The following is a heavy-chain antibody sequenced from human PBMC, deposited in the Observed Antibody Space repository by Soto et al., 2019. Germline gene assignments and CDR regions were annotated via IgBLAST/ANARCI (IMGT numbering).Heavy chain of an antibody. CDR3: AREGPAPYYYYGMDV. CDR1: GYSFTTYG. Sequence: QVQLVQSRGEVKKPGASVKVSCKTSGYSFTTYGISWVRQAPGQGLEWMGWISGYNGNTNYAQKLKGRVTMTTDTPTSTAYMALRSLRSDDTAVYYCAREGPAPYYYYGMDVWGQGSTVTVSS. J-gene: IGHJ6*02. V-gene: IGHV1-18*01. CDR2: ISGYNGNT.